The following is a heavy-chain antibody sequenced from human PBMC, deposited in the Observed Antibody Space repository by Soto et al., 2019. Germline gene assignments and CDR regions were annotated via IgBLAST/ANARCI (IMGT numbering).Heavy chain of an antibody. D-gene: IGHD3-22*01. J-gene: IGHJ4*02. CDR2: IYYSGLT. V-gene: IGHV4-39*01. Sequence: PSETLSLTCTVSGGSISSNTYYWGWIRQSPGKGLEWIGSIYYSGLTYYNSSLKRRVTISVDTSKNQFSLQLSSVTAADTAVYYCVSWRSGYYRDFDYWGQGTLVTVSS. CDR1: GGSISSNTYY. CDR3: VSWRSGYYRDFDY.